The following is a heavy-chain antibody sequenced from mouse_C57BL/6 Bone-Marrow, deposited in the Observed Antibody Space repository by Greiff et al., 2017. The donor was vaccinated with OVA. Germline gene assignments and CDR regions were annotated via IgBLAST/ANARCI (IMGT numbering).Heavy chain of an antibody. CDR3: TTGRVDLPFAY. V-gene: IGHV14-1*01. D-gene: IGHD5-5*01. Sequence: VQLKQSGAELVRPGASVKLSCTASGFNIKDYYMHWVKQRPEQGLEWIGRIDPEDGDTEYAPKFQGKATMTADTSSNTAYLQLSSLTSEDTAVYYCTTGRVDLPFAYWGQGTLVTVSA. CDR1: GFNIKDYY. CDR2: IDPEDGDT. J-gene: IGHJ3*01.